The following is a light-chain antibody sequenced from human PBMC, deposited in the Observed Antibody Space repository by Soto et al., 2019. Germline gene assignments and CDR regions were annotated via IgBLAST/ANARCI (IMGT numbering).Light chain of an antibody. Sequence: IPMTHSPATVSGSEGDRVTISYRASQTISSWLAWYQQKPGKAPKLLIYKASTLKSGVPSRFSGSGSGTEFTLTISSLQPDDFATYYCQHYNSYSEASGQGVKVDIK. CDR3: QHYNSYSEA. CDR2: KAS. V-gene: IGKV1-5*03. CDR1: QTISSW. J-gene: IGKJ1*01.